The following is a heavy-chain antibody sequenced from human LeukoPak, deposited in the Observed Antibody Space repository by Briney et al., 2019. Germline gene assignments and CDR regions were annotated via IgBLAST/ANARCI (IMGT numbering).Heavy chain of an antibody. J-gene: IGHJ4*02. CDR1: GFTFSNDA. CDR2: ISSSGDAT. CDR3: AKLRTTAAAPLGVDY. Sequence: PGGSLRLFCAGSGFTFSNDAMTWDRQAPGNGLEWVSTISSSGDATYYADSVKGRFTISRDNSKNTLYLQMNSLRAEDTAVYYCAKLRTTAAAPLGVDYWGQGTLVTVSS. V-gene: IGHV3-23*01. D-gene: IGHD2-2*01.